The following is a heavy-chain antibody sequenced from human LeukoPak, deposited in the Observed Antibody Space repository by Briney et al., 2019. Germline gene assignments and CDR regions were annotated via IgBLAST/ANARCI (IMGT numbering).Heavy chain of an antibody. Sequence: GSLRLSCAASGFTFSSYWMSWVRQAPGKGLEWVANIKQDGSEKYYVDSVKGRFTISRDNSKNTLYLQMNSLRAEDTAVYYCARGARLTMVRGVIRYSYMDVWGKGTTVTISS. D-gene: IGHD3-10*01. CDR1: GFTFSSYW. J-gene: IGHJ6*03. CDR3: ARGARLTMVRGVIRYSYMDV. CDR2: IKQDGSEK. V-gene: IGHV3-7*03.